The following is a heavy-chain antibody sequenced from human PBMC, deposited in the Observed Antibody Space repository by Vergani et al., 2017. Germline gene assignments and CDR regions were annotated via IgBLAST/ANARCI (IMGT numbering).Heavy chain of an antibody. CDR1: GFTFSSYG. Sequence: QVQLVESGGGVVQPGRSLRLSCAASGFTFSSYGMHWVRQAPGKGLEWVAVISYDGSNKNYVDSVKGRFTISRDNSKNTLYLQMNSLRTEDTAVYYCAKEPQYCSSTRCSHYYYYYMDVWGKGTTVTVSS. D-gene: IGHD2-2*01. V-gene: IGHV3-30*18. CDR3: AKEPQYCSSTRCSHYYYYYMDV. CDR2: ISYDGSNK. J-gene: IGHJ6*03.